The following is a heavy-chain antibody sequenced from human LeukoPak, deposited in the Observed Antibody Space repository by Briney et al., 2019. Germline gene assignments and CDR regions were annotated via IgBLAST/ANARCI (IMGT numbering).Heavy chain of an antibody. CDR1: GGPISTYF. CDR3: ARHKTGGTYPLDY. V-gene: IGHV4-59*08. Sequence: SETLSLTCTVSGGPISTYFWSWIRQPPGKGLEWIGHIYYSGSTTYNPSLKSRVTILVDASMNQFSLKLSSVTAADTAVYYCARHKTGGTYPLDYWGQGTLVTVSS. J-gene: IGHJ4*02. D-gene: IGHD1-26*01. CDR2: IYYSGST.